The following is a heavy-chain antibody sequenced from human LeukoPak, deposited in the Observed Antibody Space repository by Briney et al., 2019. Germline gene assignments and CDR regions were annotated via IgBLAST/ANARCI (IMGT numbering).Heavy chain of an antibody. CDR1: GGSLTSYF. Sequence: SETLSLTCAVHGGSLTSYFWSWIRQPPGKGLEWIGEITHFESTNYNPSLRSRVTISRDTSKNQFSLRPTSVTAADTAVYYCAPIFGGYSDFDSWGQGTLVTVSP. J-gene: IGHJ4*01. CDR3: APIFGGYSDFDS. CDR2: ITHFEST. D-gene: IGHD5-12*01. V-gene: IGHV4-34*01.